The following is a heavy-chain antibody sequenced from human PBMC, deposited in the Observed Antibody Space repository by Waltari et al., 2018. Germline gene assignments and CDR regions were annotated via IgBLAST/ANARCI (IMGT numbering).Heavy chain of an antibody. CDR3: ARLIVGTSPDYFDY. CDR1: GGSISNPDHY. Sequence: QLQLQESGPGLVKPSETLSLTRSVSGGSISNPDHYWAWIRQSPGKGLEWIATIYYSGSSYYNPSLESRVAIFIDTSKNQFSLRLTSVTVADTAVYYCARLIVGTSPDYFDYWGQGTLVTVSS. J-gene: IGHJ4*02. CDR2: IYYSGSS. D-gene: IGHD1-26*01. V-gene: IGHV4-39*01.